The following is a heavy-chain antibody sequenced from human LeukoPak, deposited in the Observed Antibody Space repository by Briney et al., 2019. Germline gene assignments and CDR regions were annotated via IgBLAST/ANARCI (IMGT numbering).Heavy chain of an antibody. CDR3: ARRRYGEGFDV. J-gene: IGHJ3*01. V-gene: IGHV3-7*01. CDR1: GFALSAYW. CDR2: IKQDESDR. Sequence: GGSLRLSCAASGFALSAYWMNWVRQAPGKGLEWVANIKQDESDRQYVDSVKGRFTISRDNAKNSLYLQMNSLTAEDTAVFYCARRRYGEGFDVWGQGTMVTVSS. D-gene: IGHD4-17*01.